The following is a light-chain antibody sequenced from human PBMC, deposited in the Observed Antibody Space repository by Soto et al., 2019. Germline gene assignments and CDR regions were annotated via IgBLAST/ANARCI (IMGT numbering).Light chain of an antibody. CDR2: DVS. Sequence: QSALTQPRSVSGSPGQSVTISCTGTSFDVGGYNYVSWYQQHPGKAPKLMIYDVSKRPSGVPDRFSGCKSGNTASLTISGLQAEDEADYYCCSYAGNSSYVFGTGTKLTVL. CDR1: SFDVGGYNY. V-gene: IGLV2-11*01. CDR3: CSYAGNSSYV. J-gene: IGLJ1*01.